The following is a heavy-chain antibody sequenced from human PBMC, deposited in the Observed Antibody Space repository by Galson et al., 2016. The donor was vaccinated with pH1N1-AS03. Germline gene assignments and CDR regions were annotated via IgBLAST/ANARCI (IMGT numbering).Heavy chain of an antibody. CDR2: IYESGRT. CDR1: GDSINSGNYS. Sequence: TLSLTCTVSGDSINSGNYSWSWIRQTPGKGLESIGYIYESGRTYFSPSLKSRVTISIDRSKNQFSLELKSVTAADTAVYYCARDRTYCSGGSCYADGYDPWGQGILVTVSS. V-gene: IGHV4-30-2*01. J-gene: IGHJ5*02. CDR3: ARDRTYCSGGSCYADGYDP. D-gene: IGHD2-15*01.